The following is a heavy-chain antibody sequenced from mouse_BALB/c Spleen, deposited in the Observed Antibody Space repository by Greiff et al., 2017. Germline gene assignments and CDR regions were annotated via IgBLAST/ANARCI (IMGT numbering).Heavy chain of an antibody. CDR1: GFSLTSYG. J-gene: IGHJ3*01. D-gene: IGHD2-3*01. V-gene: IGHV2-9*02. CDR3: ARDGDGYYPWFAY. CDR2: IWAGGST. Sequence: VQLVESGPGLVAPSQSLSITCTVSGFSLTSYGVHWVRQPPGKGLEWLGVIWAGGSTNYNSALMSRLSISKDNSKSQVFLKMNSLQTDDTAMYYCARDGDGYYPWFAYWGQGTLVTVSA.